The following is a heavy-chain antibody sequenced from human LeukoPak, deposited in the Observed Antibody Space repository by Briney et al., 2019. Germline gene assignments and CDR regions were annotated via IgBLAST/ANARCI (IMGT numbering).Heavy chain of an antibody. CDR1: GGSISSYY. Sequence: SETLSLTCTVSGGSISSYYWSWIRQPAGEGLEWIGRIYTSGSTNYNPSLKSRVTMSVDTSKNQFSLKLSSVTAADTAVYYCARHVWGWDFDWLFNFDYWGQGTLVTVSS. CDR3: ARHVWGWDFDWLFNFDY. D-gene: IGHD3-9*01. V-gene: IGHV4-4*07. CDR2: IYTSGST. J-gene: IGHJ4*02.